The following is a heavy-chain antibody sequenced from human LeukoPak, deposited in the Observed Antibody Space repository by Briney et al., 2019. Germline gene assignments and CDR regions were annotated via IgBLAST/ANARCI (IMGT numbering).Heavy chain of an antibody. Sequence: PSETLSLTCAVYGGSFSGYYWSWIRQPPGKGLEWIGEINHSGSTNYNPSLKSRVTISVDTSKNQFSLKLSSVTAADTAVYYCARVRGRGQLWLLCSPGMDVWGQGTTVTVSS. D-gene: IGHD5-18*01. CDR3: ARVRGRGQLWLLCSPGMDV. J-gene: IGHJ6*02. CDR1: GGSFSGYY. V-gene: IGHV4-34*01. CDR2: INHSGST.